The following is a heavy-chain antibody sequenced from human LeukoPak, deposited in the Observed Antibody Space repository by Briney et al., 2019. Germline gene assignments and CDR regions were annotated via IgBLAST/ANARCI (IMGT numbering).Heavy chain of an antibody. V-gene: IGHV4-30-4*02. CDR1: GGSISSGDYY. CDR2: IHHSGNT. CDR3: ARGTYYYDSSGPGGSGYGMDV. J-gene: IGHJ6*02. Sequence: SETLSLTCTVSGGSISSGDYYWSWIRQPPGKGLEWIGYIHHSGNTYYNPSLKSRVNISLDTSKNQFSLKLSSVTAADTAVYYCARGTYYYDSSGPGGSGYGMDVWGQGTTVTVSS. D-gene: IGHD3-22*01.